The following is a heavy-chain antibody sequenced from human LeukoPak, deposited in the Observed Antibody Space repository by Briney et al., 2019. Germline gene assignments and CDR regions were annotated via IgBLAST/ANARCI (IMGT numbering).Heavy chain of an antibody. D-gene: IGHD2-8*01. J-gene: IGHJ6*02. CDR1: GYTFTGYN. CDR2: ISTYNEKT. CDR3: AGIGNCTNGVCSDYFYYGMDV. Sequence: ASVTVSCTASGYTFTGYNMHWVRQAPGQGLEWMGWISTYNEKTSYTQKVQGRVTMTTDTSTSTAYMELRSLRSDDTAIYYCAGIGNCTNGVCSDYFYYGMDVWGQGTTVTVSS. V-gene: IGHV1-18*04.